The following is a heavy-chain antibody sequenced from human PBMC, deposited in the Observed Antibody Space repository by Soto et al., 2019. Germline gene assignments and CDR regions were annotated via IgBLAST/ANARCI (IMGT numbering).Heavy chain of an antibody. D-gene: IGHD3-10*01. Sequence: QVQLVQSGAAVKKPGSSVKVSCKASGGTFSSYTISWVRQAPGQGLEWMGRIIPILGIANYAQKFQGRVTITADKSTSTAYTELSSLRSEDTAVYYCARFRGSYGMDVWGQGTTVTVSS. J-gene: IGHJ6*02. CDR2: IIPILGIA. CDR3: ARFRGSYGMDV. V-gene: IGHV1-69*02. CDR1: GGTFSSYT.